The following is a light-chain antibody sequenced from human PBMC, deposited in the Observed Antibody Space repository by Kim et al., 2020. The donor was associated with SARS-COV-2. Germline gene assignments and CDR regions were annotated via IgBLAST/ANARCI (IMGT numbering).Light chain of an antibody. CDR3: QSYNRDNVL. V-gene: IGLV6-57*04. Sequence: NFMLTQPHSVSESPGKTVTISCTRSSGSIDDNYVQWYQQRPGGVPTTVIYEDDQRPSGVSDRFSGSIDNSSNSASLTISGLRTEDEADYYCQSYNRDNVLFGGRTQLTVL. CDR1: SGSIDDNY. CDR2: EDD. J-gene: IGLJ2*01.